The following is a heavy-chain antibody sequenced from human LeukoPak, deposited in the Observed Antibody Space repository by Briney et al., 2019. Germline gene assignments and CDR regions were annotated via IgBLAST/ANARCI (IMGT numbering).Heavy chain of an antibody. CDR3: LYGGYFQH. CDR2: INSDETIS. J-gene: IGHJ1*01. V-gene: IGHV3-74*01. Sequence: GGSLRLSCAASEFTFSSYWMHWVRQVPNQGLMWVSRINSDETISEYVDSVNGRFTISRDNAKNTLYLQMNSLRAEDTAVYFCLYGGYFQHWGQGTLVTVSS. D-gene: IGHD3-16*01. CDR1: EFTFSSYW.